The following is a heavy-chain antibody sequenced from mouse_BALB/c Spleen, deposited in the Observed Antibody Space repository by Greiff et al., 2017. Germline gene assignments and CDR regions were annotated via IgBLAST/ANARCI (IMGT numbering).Heavy chain of an antibody. Sequence: LQQPGSELVRPGASVKLSCKASGYSFTSYWMHWVKQRPGQGLEWIGNIDPGSGSTNNDEKFKSKATLTVDTSSSTAYMQLSSLTSEDSAVYYCTCYYGSSYENAMDYWGQGTSVTVSS. V-gene: IGHV1S22*01. J-gene: IGHJ4*01. CDR2: IDPGSGST. CDR1: GYSFTSYW. D-gene: IGHD1-1*01. CDR3: TCYYGSSYENAMDY.